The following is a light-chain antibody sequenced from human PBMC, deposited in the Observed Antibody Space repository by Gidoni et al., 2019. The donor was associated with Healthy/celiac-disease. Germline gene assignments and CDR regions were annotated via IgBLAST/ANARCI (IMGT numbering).Light chain of an antibody. J-gene: IGLJ2*01. V-gene: IGLV3-25*03. CDR1: ALPKQY. Sequence: SYELTQPPSVSVSPGQTARITCSGDALPKQYAYWYQQKPGQAPVLVIYKDSERPSGIPERFSGSSSGTTVTLTISGVQAEDEADYYCQSADSSGTLVVFGGGTKLXV. CDR2: KDS. CDR3: QSADSSGTLVV.